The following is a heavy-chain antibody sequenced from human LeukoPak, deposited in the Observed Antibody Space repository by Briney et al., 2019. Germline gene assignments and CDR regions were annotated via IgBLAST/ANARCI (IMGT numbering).Heavy chain of an antibody. V-gene: IGHV4-59*01. D-gene: IGHD6-19*01. CDR2: ISYSGST. Sequence: SETLSLTCTVPGGSISSYYWSWIRQPPGKGLEWIGYISYSGSTNYNPSLKSRVTISVDTSKNQFSLKLSSVTAADTAVYYCARGGQWLVYDYWGQGTLVTVSS. J-gene: IGHJ4*02. CDR3: ARGGQWLVYDY. CDR1: GGSISSYY.